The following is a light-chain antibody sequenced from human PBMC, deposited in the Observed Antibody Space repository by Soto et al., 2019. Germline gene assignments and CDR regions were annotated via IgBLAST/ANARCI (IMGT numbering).Light chain of an antibody. Sequence: QSVLTQPPSVSGSPGQSITISCTGTSSDVGAYNYVSWYQQHPDKAPKLMIYEVSNRPSGLSNRFSGSKSGNTASLTISGLQAEDEADYYCASYTSSTSWVFGGGTKLTVL. CDR3: ASYTSSTSWV. CDR1: SSDVGAYNY. V-gene: IGLV2-14*01. CDR2: EVS. J-gene: IGLJ3*02.